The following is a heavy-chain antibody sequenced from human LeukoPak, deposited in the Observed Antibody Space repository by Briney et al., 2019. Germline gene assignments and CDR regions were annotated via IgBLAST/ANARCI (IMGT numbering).Heavy chain of an antibody. CDR2: ISAYNGNT. Sequence: ASVKVSCKASGYTFTSYGISWVRQAPGQGLEWMGWISAYNGNTNYAQKPQGRVTMTTDTSTSTAYMELRSLRSDDTAVYYCARAERGITGTSYYYWGQGTLVTVSS. CDR3: ARAERGITGTSYYY. D-gene: IGHD1-7*01. V-gene: IGHV1-18*01. CDR1: GYTFTSYG. J-gene: IGHJ4*02.